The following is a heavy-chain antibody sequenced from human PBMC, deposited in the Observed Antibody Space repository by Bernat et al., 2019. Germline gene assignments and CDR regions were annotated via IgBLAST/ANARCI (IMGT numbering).Heavy chain of an antibody. Sequence: QVQLVESGGGVVQPGRSLRLSCAASGFTFSSYAMPWVRQAPGKGLEWVAVISYDGSNKYYADSGKGRFTISRDNSKNTLYLQMNSLRAEDTAVYYCARDSEFLGMVRGVGGMDVWGQGTTVTVSS. V-gene: IGHV3-30-3*01. CDR1: GFTFSSYA. J-gene: IGHJ6*02. CDR2: ISYDGSNK. CDR3: ARDSEFLGMVRGVGGMDV. D-gene: IGHD3-10*01.